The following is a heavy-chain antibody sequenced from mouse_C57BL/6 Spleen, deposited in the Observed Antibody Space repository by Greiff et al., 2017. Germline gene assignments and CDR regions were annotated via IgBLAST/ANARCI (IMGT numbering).Heavy chain of an antibody. CDR2: IDPENGDT. CDR1: GFNIKDDY. CDR3: TTRYYYGSSYGWYFDV. Sequence: DVQLQESGAELVRPGASVKLSCTASGFNIKDDYMHWVKQRPEQGLEWIGWIDPENGDTEYASKFQGKATITADTSSNTAYLQLSSLTSEDTAVYYCTTRYYYGSSYGWYFDVWGTGTTVTVSS. V-gene: IGHV14-4*01. D-gene: IGHD1-1*01. J-gene: IGHJ1*03.